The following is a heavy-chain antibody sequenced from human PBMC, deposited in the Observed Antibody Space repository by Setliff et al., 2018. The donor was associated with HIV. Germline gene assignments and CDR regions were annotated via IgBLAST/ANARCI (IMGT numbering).Heavy chain of an antibody. CDR3: ARGKVLRGNTLYY. CDR2: MNPDSGNT. V-gene: IGHV1-8*02. Sequence: GASVKVSCKASGYTFINYDIYWVRQTTGQGLEWMGWMNPDSGNTGYAQKFQGRVTMTRNTSISTAYMDLSSLRSEDTAVYYCARGKVLRGNTLYYWGQGTLVTVSS. D-gene: IGHD3-16*01. CDR1: GYTFINYD. J-gene: IGHJ4*02.